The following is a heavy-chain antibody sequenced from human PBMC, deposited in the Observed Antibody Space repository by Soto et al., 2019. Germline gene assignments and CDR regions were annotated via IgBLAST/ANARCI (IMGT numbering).Heavy chain of an antibody. CDR3: AAWPLSRSFDY. J-gene: IGHJ4*02. D-gene: IGHD2-2*01. CDR1: GFTFSSPFGTYW. Sequence: EVHLVESGGGLVQPGGSLRLACAASGFTFSSPFGTYWMSWVRQAPGKGLEWVANINRDGSETFYVDSVKGRFTISRDSDKNSLYLQMNSLRAEDTAVYYCAAWPLSRSFDYWGQGTLVTVSS. CDR2: INRDGSET. V-gene: IGHV3-7*05.